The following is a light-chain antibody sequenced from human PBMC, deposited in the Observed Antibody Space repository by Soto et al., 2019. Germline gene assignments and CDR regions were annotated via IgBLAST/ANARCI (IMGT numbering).Light chain of an antibody. V-gene: IGKV3-11*01. CDR2: DAS. Sequence: EIVLTQSPATLSLSPGERASLSCRASQSISTYLAWHQHKPGQAPRLLIYDASNRATGIPARFSGSGSGTDFTLTISSLEPEDFAVYYCQQRTDWPLFGPGTKVDMK. J-gene: IGKJ3*01. CDR1: QSISTY. CDR3: QQRTDWPL.